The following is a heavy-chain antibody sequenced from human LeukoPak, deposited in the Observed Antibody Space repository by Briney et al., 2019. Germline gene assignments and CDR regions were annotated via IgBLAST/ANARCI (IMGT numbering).Heavy chain of an antibody. D-gene: IGHD3-10*01. CDR3: STDSGRSYFYFDF. CDR1: GYDFTNYG. V-gene: IGHV1-18*01. Sequence: ASVKVSCKTSGYDFTNYGIQWVRQAPGQGLEWMGWISGFNGNTNNAQKLQGRVTMTKDTSTSTAYLELRSLTYDDTAVYYCSTDSGRSYFYFDFWGQGTLVTVSS. CDR2: ISGFNGNT. J-gene: IGHJ4*02.